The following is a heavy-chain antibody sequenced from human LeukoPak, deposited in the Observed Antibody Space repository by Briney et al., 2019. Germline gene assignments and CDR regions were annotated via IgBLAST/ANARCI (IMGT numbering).Heavy chain of an antibody. CDR2: IYHSGST. J-gene: IGHJ3*02. V-gene: IGHV4-30-2*01. D-gene: IGHD1-26*01. CDR3: ARDRVGGATAAFDI. Sequence: PSQTLSLTCAVSGGSISSGGYSWSWIRQPPGKGLEWIGYIYHSGSTYYNPSLKSRVTISVDRSKNQFSLKLSSVTAADTAVYYCARDRVGGATAAFDIWGQGTMVTASS. CDR1: GGSISSGGYS.